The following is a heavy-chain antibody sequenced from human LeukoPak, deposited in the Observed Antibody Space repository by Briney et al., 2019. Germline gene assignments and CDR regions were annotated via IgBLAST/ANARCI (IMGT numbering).Heavy chain of an antibody. CDR2: IKQDGSEK. Sequence: GGSLRLSCAAPGFTFSSYWMSWVRQAPGKGLEWVANIKQDGSEKNYVDSVKGRFTISRDNAKNSLYLQMNSLRAEDTAVYYCARALYFDYWGQGTLVTVSS. CDR3: ARALYFDY. CDR1: GFTFSSYW. V-gene: IGHV3-7*01. J-gene: IGHJ4*02.